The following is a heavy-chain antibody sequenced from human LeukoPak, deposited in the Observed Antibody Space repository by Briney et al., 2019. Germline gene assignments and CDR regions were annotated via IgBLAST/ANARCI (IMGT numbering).Heavy chain of an antibody. Sequence: SETLSLTCTVSGGAISSGGYYWSWIRQHPGKGLEWIGYIYYSGSTYYNPSLKSRFTISVDTSKNQFSLKLSSVTAADTAVYYCATSQDYYYYGMDVWGQGTTVTVSS. CDR2: IYYSGST. CDR1: GGAISSGGYY. J-gene: IGHJ6*02. V-gene: IGHV4-31*03. CDR3: ATSQDYYYYGMDV.